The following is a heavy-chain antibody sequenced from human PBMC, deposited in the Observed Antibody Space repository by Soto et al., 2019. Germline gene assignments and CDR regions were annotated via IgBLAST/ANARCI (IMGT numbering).Heavy chain of an antibody. J-gene: IGHJ6*02. CDR3: ARDLTTVTTSHYYYGMDV. V-gene: IGHV3-30-3*01. CDR2: ISYDGGNK. CDR1: GLTSSSYA. Sequence: GGSLRLSCAASGLTSSSYAMHWVRQAPGKGLEWVAVISYDGGNKYYADSVKGRFTISRDNSKNTLYLQMNSLRTEDTAVYYCARDLTTVTTSHYYYGMDVWGQGTTVTVSS. D-gene: IGHD4-17*01.